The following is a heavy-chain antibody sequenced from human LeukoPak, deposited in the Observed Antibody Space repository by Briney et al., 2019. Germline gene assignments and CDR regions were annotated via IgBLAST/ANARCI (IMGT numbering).Heavy chain of an antibody. CDR2: INPNSGGT. CDR1: GYTFTGYY. J-gene: IGHJ4*02. D-gene: IGHD3-9*01. V-gene: IGHV1-2*02. CDR3: ARVSTYHDSLTGYYEPFAY. Sequence: ASVNVSCKASGYTFTGYYMHWVRQAPGQGLEWMGWINPNSGGTNYAQKFQGRVTMTRDTSISTAYMELSRLRSDDTAVYYCARVSTYHDSLTGYYEPFAYWGQGTVVAVSS.